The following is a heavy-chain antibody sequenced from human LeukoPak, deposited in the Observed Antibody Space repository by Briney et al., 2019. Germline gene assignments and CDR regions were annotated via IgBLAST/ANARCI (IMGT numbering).Heavy chain of an antibody. CDR2: INPNSGGT. CDR3: ARGTTMIAPPGSY. J-gene: IGHJ4*02. V-gene: IGHV1-2*02. CDR1: GYSFTSYW. D-gene: IGHD3-22*01. Sequence: GESLKISCKASGYSFTSYWIGWVRQMPGKGLEWMGWINPNSGGTDYAQKFQGRVTMTRDTSTSTVYMELSSLRSEDTAMYYCARGTTMIAPPGSYWGQGTLVAVPS.